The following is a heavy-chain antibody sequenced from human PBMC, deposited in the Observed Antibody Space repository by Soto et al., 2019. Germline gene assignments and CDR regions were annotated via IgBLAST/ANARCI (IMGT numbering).Heavy chain of an antibody. CDR2: IYYNGNT. CDR1: GGSISSYY. J-gene: IGHJ4*02. CDR3: ARDYSSGWPD. D-gene: IGHD6-19*01. V-gene: IGHV4-59*01. Sequence: LETLCLTCSVSGGSISSYYGSWIRQPPGRGLEWIGYIYYNGNTNYAQKFQGRVTMTTDTSTNTAYMELRSLTSDDTAVYYCARDYSSGWPDWGQGTLVTVSS.